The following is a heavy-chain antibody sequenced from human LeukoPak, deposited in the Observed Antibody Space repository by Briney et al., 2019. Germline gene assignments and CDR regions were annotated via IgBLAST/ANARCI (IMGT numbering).Heavy chain of an antibody. V-gene: IGHV3-66*04. Sequence: GGSLRLSCAASGFTVSSNYMSWVRQAPGKGLEWVSVIYSGGSTYYADSVKGRFTISRDNSKNTLYLQMNSLRAEDTAVYYCARRGNYYGSGSYYNNWGQGTLVTVSS. CDR1: GFTVSSNY. J-gene: IGHJ4*02. D-gene: IGHD3-10*01. CDR2: IYSGGST. CDR3: ARRGNYYGSGSYYNN.